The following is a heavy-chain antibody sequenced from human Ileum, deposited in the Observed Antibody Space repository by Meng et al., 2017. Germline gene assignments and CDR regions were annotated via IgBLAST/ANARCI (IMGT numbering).Heavy chain of an antibody. J-gene: IGHJ4*02. D-gene: IGHD1-26*01. CDR3: ARGGKYSFDY. CDR2: TYYRSKWLN. V-gene: IGHV6-1*01. CDR1: GDTVSNNIVA. Sequence: QTRSLTCAISGDTVSNNIVAWNWIRQSPSRGLEWLGRTYYRSKWLNEYASSVTSRITVNPDTSKNQFSLQLNSVTPEDTAVYYCARGGKYSFDYWGQGALVTVSS.